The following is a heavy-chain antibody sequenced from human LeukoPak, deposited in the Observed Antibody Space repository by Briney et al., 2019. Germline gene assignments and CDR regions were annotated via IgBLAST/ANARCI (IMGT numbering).Heavy chain of an antibody. CDR3: GRQMVRRVLLLADNWFDL. J-gene: IGHJ5*02. D-gene: IGHD3-10*01. CDR2: IYHSGST. Sequence: SETLSLTCTVSGGSISPYYWSWIRQPPGKGLEWIGYIYHSGSTNYNPSLNSRLTISVDTSKNQFSLKLSSVTAADTAVYYCGRQMVRRVLLLADNWFDLWGQGTLVTVSS. CDR1: GGSISPYY. V-gene: IGHV4-59*01.